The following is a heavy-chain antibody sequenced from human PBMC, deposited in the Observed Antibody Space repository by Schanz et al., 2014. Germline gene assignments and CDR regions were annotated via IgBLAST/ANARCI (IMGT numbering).Heavy chain of an antibody. Sequence: EVQVVESGGGLVQPGGSLRLSCAASGFAFSNYAMNWVRQAPGKGLEWVSGISANGGSTHYADSVKGRFTISRDNSKNTLYLQMNSLGVEDTAVYYCATPPPAYTPNWYTYSFVYWGQGTLVTVSS. CDR2: ISANGGST. J-gene: IGHJ4*02. D-gene: IGHD3-16*01. CDR3: ATPPPAYTPNWYTYSFVY. CDR1: GFAFSNYA. V-gene: IGHV3-23*04.